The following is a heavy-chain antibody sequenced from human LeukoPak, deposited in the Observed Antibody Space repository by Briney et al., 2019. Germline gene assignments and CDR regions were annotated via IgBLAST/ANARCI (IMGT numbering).Heavy chain of an antibody. J-gene: IGHJ4*02. Sequence: GMHXVXQAXXXXLXWVAXISYDGSNKYYADSVKGRFTISRDNSKNTLYLQMNSLRAEDTAVYYCATDPYSSSWYYFDYWGQGTLVTVSS. D-gene: IGHD6-13*01. CDR3: ATDPYSSSWYYFDY. V-gene: IGHV3-30*03. CDR2: ISYDGSNK.